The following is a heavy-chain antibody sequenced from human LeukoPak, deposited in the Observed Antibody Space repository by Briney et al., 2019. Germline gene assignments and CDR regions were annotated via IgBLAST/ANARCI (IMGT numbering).Heavy chain of an antibody. V-gene: IGHV3-21*01. J-gene: IGHJ4*02. D-gene: IGHD6-19*01. CDR2: ISSSSSYI. CDR1: GFTFSSYS. CDR3: ARDFEWLGVDPPYFDY. Sequence: GGSLRLSCAASGFTFSSYSMNWVRQAPGKGLEWVSSISSSSSYIYYADSVKGRFTISRDNAKNSLYLQMNSLRAEDTAVYYCARDFEWLGVDPPYFDYWGQGTLVTVSS.